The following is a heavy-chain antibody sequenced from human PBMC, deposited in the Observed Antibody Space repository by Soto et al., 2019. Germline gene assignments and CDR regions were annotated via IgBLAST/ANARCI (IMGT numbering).Heavy chain of an antibody. V-gene: IGHV4-59*01. D-gene: IGHD6-19*01. CDR2: IYYSGST. Sequence: SETLSLTCTVSGGSISSYYLSWIRQPPGKGLEWIGYIYYSGSTNYNPSLKSRVTISVDTSKNQFSLKLSSVTAADTAVYYCARAPRYSSGWTGIDYWGQGTLVTVYS. CDR3: ARAPRYSSGWTGIDY. CDR1: GGSISSYY. J-gene: IGHJ4*02.